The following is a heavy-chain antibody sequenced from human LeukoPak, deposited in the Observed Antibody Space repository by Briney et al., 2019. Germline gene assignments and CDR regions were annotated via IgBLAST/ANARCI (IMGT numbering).Heavy chain of an antibody. V-gene: IGHV4-31*03. CDR2: IYYSGST. CDR3: ARGVTGKSGYYYYYMDV. D-gene: IGHD3-10*01. J-gene: IGHJ6*03. Sequence: SQTLSLTCTVSGGSISSGGYYWSWIRQHPGKGLEGMGYIYYSGSTYYNPSLKSRVTISVDTSKTQSSLKLSSVTAADTAVYYCARGVTGKSGYYYYYMDVWGKGTTVTVSS. CDR1: GGSISSGGYY.